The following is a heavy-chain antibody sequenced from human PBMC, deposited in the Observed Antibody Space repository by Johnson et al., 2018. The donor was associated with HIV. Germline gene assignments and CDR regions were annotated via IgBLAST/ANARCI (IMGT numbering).Heavy chain of an antibody. V-gene: IGHV3-30-3*01. Sequence: QVQLVESGGGVVQPGRSLRLSCAASGFTFSSYAMHWVRQAPGKGLEWVAVISYDGSNKYYADSVKGRFTISRDNSKDTLYLQMNSLRAEDTAVYSCARASPNYYDGSVYFPLDAFDIWGQGTMVTVSS. CDR2: ISYDGSNK. J-gene: IGHJ3*02. CDR1: GFTFSSYA. CDR3: ARASPNYYDGSVYFPLDAFDI. D-gene: IGHD3-22*01.